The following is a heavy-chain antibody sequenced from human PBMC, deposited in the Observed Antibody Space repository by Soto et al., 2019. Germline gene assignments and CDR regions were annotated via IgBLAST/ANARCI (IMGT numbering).Heavy chain of an antibody. CDR3: ARGGPDGESCTYYFDY. J-gene: IGHJ4*02. CDR1: GGSISSGTYQ. CDR2: IYHSGSA. D-gene: IGHD3-16*01. Sequence: QVQLQESGPGLVKPSQTLSLTCTVSGGSISSGTYQWTWIRQHPGKGLEWIGHIYHSGSAYYNPSLKSRLTTSVDTSKNQFSLKLSSVTAADTAVYYCARGGPDGESCTYYFDYWGQGTLVTVSS. V-gene: IGHV4-31*03.